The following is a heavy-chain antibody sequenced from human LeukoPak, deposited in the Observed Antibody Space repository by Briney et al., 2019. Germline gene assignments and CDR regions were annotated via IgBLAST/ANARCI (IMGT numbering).Heavy chain of an antibody. V-gene: IGHV3-21*01. CDR2: ISSSSSYI. Sequence: GGSLRLSCAASGFTFSSYSMNWVRQAPGKGLEWVSSISSSSSYIYYADSVKGRFTISRDNAKNSLYLQTNSLRAEDTAVYHCARDPPRADYGDYGDYWGQGTLVTVSS. D-gene: IGHD4-17*01. J-gene: IGHJ4*02. CDR3: ARDPPRADYGDYGDY. CDR1: GFTFSSYS.